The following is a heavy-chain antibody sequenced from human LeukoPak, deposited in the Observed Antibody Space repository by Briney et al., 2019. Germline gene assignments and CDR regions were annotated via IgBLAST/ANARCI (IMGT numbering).Heavy chain of an antibody. Sequence: ASVKVSCKASGYTFTGYYMHWVRQAPGQGLEWMGWISAYNGNTNYAQKLQGRVTMTTDTSTSTAYMELRRLRSDDTAVYYCASTAAYRVYGSLNDAFDIWGQGTMVTVSS. J-gene: IGHJ3*02. CDR3: ASTAAYRVYGSLNDAFDI. CDR1: GYTFTGYY. D-gene: IGHD5/OR15-5a*01. V-gene: IGHV1-18*04. CDR2: ISAYNGNT.